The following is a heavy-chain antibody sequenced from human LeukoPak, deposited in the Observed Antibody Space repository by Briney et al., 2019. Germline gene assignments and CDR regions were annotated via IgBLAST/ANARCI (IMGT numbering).Heavy chain of an antibody. CDR3: AKDHRRFTSPTNAYYYYYMDV. V-gene: IGHV3-43*02. CDR2: ISPSGDIT. J-gene: IGHJ6*03. Sequence: PGGSLRLSCAAYGFTFSNHGMDWVRQAPGKGLEWVSGISPSGDITYYADSVKGRFTISRDNSKNSLYLQMNSLRTEDTALYYCAKDHRRFTSPTNAYYYYYMDVWGKGTTVTISS. CDR1: GFTFSNHG. D-gene: IGHD3-16*01.